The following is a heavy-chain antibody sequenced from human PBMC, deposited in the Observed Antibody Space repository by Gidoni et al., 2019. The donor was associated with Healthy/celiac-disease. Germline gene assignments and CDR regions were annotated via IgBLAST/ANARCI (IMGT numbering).Heavy chain of an antibody. Sequence: QLQLQESGSGLVKPSQTLSLTCAVPGGSISSGGYSWSWIRQPPGKGLEWIGYIYHRGSTYYNPSLKSRVTISVDRSKNQFSLKLSSVTAADTAVYYCARAHKLWLSVDYWGQGTLVTVSS. CDR1: GGSISSGGYS. V-gene: IGHV4-30-2*01. CDR3: ARAHKLWLSVDY. D-gene: IGHD5-18*01. CDR2: IYHRGST. J-gene: IGHJ4*02.